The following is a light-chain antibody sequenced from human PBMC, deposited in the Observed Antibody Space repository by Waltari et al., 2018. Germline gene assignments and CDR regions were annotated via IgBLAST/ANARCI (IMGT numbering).Light chain of an antibody. CDR2: DVT. Sequence: SVTLSCTGTSSDVGYYDYVSWYQQHPGNAPKLMIYDVTKRPSGVSTRFSGSKSGNTASLTISGLQTEDEADYYCISYTTTSTFVFGTGTKVTVL. CDR3: ISYTTTSTFV. V-gene: IGLV2-14*04. J-gene: IGLJ1*01. CDR1: SSDVGYYDY.